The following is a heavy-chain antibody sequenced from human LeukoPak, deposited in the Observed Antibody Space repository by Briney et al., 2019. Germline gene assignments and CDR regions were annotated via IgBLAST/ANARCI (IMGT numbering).Heavy chain of an antibody. Sequence: QPGGSLRHSCAASGFTFSSYAMHWVRQAPGKGLEWVAVISYDGSNKYYADSVKGRFTISRDNSKNTLYLQMNSLRAEDTAVYYCARDREAMVHDWGQGTLVTVSS. V-gene: IGHV3-30-3*01. CDR2: ISYDGSNK. J-gene: IGHJ4*02. CDR3: ARDREAMVHD. CDR1: GFTFSSYA. D-gene: IGHD5-18*01.